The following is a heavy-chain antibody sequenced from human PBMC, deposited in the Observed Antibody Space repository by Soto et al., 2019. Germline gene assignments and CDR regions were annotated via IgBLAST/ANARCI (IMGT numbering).Heavy chain of an antibody. D-gene: IGHD6-19*01. CDR2: IIPIFGTA. Sequence: GASVKVSCKASGVTFSRYAISWVRQAPGQGLEWMGGIIPIFGTANYAQKFQGRVTITADKSTSTAYMELSSLRSEDTAVYYCARRATVAGEILDYWGQGTLVTVSS. CDR3: ARRATVAGEILDY. J-gene: IGHJ4*02. V-gene: IGHV1-69*06. CDR1: GVTFSRYA.